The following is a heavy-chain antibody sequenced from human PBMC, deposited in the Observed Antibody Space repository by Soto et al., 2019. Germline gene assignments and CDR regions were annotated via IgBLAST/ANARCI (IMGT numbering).Heavy chain of an antibody. J-gene: IGHJ4*02. Sequence: SETLSLTCAVYGGSFSGYYWSWIRQPPGKGLEWIGEINHSGSTNYNPSLKSRVTISVDTSKNQFSLKLSSVTAADTAVYYCERGTLPLDYWGQGTLVTVSS. V-gene: IGHV4-34*01. CDR2: INHSGST. CDR3: ERGTLPLDY. CDR1: GGSFSGYY. D-gene: IGHD3-10*01.